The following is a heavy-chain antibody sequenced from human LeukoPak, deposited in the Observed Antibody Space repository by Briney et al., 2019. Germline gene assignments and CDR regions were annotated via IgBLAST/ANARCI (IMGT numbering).Heavy chain of an antibody. CDR2: ISHSGST. CDR3: ASALYQLPDY. D-gene: IGHD2-2*01. Sequence: SETLSLTCAVYGGSFSGYYRSWIRQPPGKGLEWIGEISHSGSTNYNPSLKSRVTISVDTSKNQFSLKLSSVTAADTAVYYCASALYQLPDYWGQGTLVTVSS. CDR1: GGSFSGYY. V-gene: IGHV4-34*01. J-gene: IGHJ4*02.